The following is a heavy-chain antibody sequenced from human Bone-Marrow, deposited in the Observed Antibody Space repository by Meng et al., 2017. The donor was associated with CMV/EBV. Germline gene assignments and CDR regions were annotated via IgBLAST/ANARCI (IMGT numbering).Heavy chain of an antibody. Sequence: GESLKISCAASGFTFDDYGMSWVRQAPGKGLEWVSGINWNGGSTGYADSVKGRFTISRDNAKNSLYLRMNSLRAEDTAVYYCARDVGGSGSYWGQGTLVTVSS. J-gene: IGHJ4*02. CDR2: INWNGGST. CDR1: GFTFDDYG. V-gene: IGHV3-20*04. D-gene: IGHD3-10*01. CDR3: ARDVGGSGSY.